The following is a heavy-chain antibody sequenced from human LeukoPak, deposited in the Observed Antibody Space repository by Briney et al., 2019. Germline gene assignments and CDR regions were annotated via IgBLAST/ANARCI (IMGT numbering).Heavy chain of an antibody. CDR2: IYYSGNT. J-gene: IGHJ4*02. D-gene: IGHD1-26*01. CDR3: ARHKSSGTYPLDY. V-gene: IGHV4-59*08. Sequence: SETLSLTCTVSGGSISSYYWSWIRQPPGKGLEWIGYIYYSGNTNYNPSLKSRVTISVDTSKNQFSLKLSSVTAADTAVYYCARHKSSGTYPLDYWGQGTLVTVSS. CDR1: GGSISSYY.